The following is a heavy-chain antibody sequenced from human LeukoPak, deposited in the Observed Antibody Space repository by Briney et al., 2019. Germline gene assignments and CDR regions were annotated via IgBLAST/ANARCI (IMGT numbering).Heavy chain of an antibody. CDR2: ISSNGGSK. Sequence: GGSLIRFCSAAAVTISSYSMHCFRRAPGGGLVYFSGISSNGGSKNYADSVKGRFTISRDNSKNTLYLQMSSLRPEDTAVYYCVASPDIVAPFDYWGQGTLVTVSS. CDR3: VASPDIVAPFDY. J-gene: IGHJ4*02. V-gene: IGHV3-64D*09. D-gene: IGHD5-12*01. CDR1: AVTISSYS.